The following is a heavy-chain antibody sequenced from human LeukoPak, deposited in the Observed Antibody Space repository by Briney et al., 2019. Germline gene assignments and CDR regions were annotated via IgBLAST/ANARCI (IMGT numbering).Heavy chain of an antibody. CDR2: IYHSGST. Sequence: KSSETLSLTCAVSGYSISSGYYWGWIRQPPGKGLEWIGSIYHSGSTYYNPSLKSRVTISVDTSKNQFSLKLSSVTAADTAVYYCARLSGEYSSSSLDYYYYYYMDVWGTGTTVTVSS. J-gene: IGHJ6*03. D-gene: IGHD6-6*01. CDR1: GYSISSGYY. V-gene: IGHV4-38-2*01. CDR3: ARLSGEYSSSSLDYYYYYYMDV.